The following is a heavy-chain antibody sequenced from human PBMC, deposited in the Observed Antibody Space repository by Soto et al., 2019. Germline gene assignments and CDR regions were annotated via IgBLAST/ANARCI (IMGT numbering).Heavy chain of an antibody. D-gene: IGHD3-10*01. V-gene: IGHV4-31*03. J-gene: IGHJ4*02. CDR2: IYYSGST. Sequence: QVQLQESGPGLVKPSQTLSLTCTVSGGSISSGAYYWSWIRQHPGKGLEWIGYIYYSGSTSYNPSLTSRVTISVDTSKNQFSLKLSSMTAADTAVYYCARESRDGFNSPFDSWGQGTQVTVSS. CDR1: GGSISSGAYY. CDR3: ARESRDGFNSPFDS.